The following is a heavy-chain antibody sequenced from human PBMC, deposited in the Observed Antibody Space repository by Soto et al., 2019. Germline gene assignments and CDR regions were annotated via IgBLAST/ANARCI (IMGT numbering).Heavy chain of an antibody. V-gene: IGHV6-1*01. CDR3: ARDQPNQVRVAGNWFDP. CDR1: GDSVSSNSAA. CDR2: TYYRSKWYN. Sequence: SQTLSLTCAISGDSVSSNSAAWNWISQSPSRGLEWLGRTYYRSKWYNDYAVSVKSRITINPDTSKNQFSLQLNSVTPEDTAVYYCARDQPNQVRVAGNWFDPWGQGTLVTVSS. J-gene: IGHJ5*02. D-gene: IGHD6-19*01.